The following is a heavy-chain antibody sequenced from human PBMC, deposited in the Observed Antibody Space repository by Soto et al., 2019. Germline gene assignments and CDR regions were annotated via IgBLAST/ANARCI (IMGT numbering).Heavy chain of an antibody. D-gene: IGHD6-13*01. CDR3: TTDTYSSSWYAIRDDFDY. CDR2: IKSKTDGVTT. Sequence: RGALRLSCAASVFTFSNASMSWVRQAPGKGLDLVGSIKSKTDGVTTDYAAPVKGRFTISRDDSKNTLYLQMNRLKTEDTAVYYCTTDTYSSSWYAIRDDFDYWGQGTMVTVSS. V-gene: IGHV3-15*01. J-gene: IGHJ4*02. CDR1: VFTFSNAS.